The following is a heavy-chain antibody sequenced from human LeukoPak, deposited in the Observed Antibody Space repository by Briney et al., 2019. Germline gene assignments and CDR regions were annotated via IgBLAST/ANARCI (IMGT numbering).Heavy chain of an antibody. CDR3: ARDGAIAAAVTPPLYYYYYMDV. CDR1: GYTFTGYY. J-gene: IGHJ6*03. V-gene: IGHV1-2*02. Sequence: ASVKVSCKASGYTFTGYYMHWVRQAPGQGLEWMGWINPNSGGTNYAQKFQGRVTMTRNTSISTAYMELSSLRSEDTAVYYYARDGAIAAAVTPPLYYYYYMDVWGKGTTVTVSS. CDR2: INPNSGGT. D-gene: IGHD6-13*01.